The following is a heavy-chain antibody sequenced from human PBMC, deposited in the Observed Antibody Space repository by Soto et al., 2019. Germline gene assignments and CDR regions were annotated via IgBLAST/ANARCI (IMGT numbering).Heavy chain of an antibody. V-gene: IGHV1-69*01. D-gene: IGHD2-15*01. CDR3: ARGAYCSGGSCYPNWFDP. CDR1: GGTFSSYA. J-gene: IGHJ5*02. Sequence: QVQLVQSGAEVKKPGSSVKVSCKASGGTFSSYAISWVRQAPGQGLEWMGGIIPIFGTANYAQKFQGRVTITADESTSTVYMELSSLRSEDTAVYYCARGAYCSGGSCYPNWFDPWGQGTLVTVSS. CDR2: IIPIFGTA.